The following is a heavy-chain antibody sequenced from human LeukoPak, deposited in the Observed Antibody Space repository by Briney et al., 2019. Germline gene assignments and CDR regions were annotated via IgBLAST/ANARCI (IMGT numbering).Heavy chain of an antibody. Sequence: SETLSLTCAVYGGSFSGYYWSWIRQPPGKGLEWIGHIYYSGSTNYNPSLKSRVTISVDTSKNQFSLKLSSVTAADTAVYYCARDLQYYDFWSGYYTHAFDIWGQGTMVTVSS. CDR1: GGSFSGYY. J-gene: IGHJ3*02. CDR2: IYYSGST. V-gene: IGHV4-59*01. D-gene: IGHD3-3*01. CDR3: ARDLQYYDFWSGYYTHAFDI.